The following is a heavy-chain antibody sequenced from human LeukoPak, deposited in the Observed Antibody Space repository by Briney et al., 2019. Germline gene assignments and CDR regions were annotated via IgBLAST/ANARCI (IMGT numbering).Heavy chain of an antibody. Sequence: SETLSLTCAVYGGSFSGYYWSWIRQPPGKGLEWIGIIYYSGSTYSNPSLRSRVTISVDTSKNQFSLKLSSVTAADTAVYYCASFYCSGGSCYQYYYYYYMDVWGKGTTVTISS. J-gene: IGHJ6*03. CDR2: IYYSGST. V-gene: IGHV4-34*01. CDR1: GGSFSGYY. D-gene: IGHD2-15*01. CDR3: ASFYCSGGSCYQYYYYYYMDV.